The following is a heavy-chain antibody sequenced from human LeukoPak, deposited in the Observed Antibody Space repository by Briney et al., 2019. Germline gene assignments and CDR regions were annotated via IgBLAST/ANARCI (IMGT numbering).Heavy chain of an antibody. V-gene: IGHV1-18*01. CDR1: GYTFTSYG. D-gene: IGHD6-19*01. Sequence: ASVKVSCKASGYTFTSYGISWVRQAPGQGLEWMGWISAYNGNTNYAQKLQGRVTMTTDTSTSTAYMELRSLRSNDTAVYYCARDSAVAGTRLRPVDYWGQGTLVTVSS. CDR2: ISAYNGNT. CDR3: ARDSAVAGTRLRPVDY. J-gene: IGHJ4*02.